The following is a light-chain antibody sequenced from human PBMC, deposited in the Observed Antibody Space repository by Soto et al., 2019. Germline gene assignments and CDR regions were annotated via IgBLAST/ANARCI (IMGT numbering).Light chain of an antibody. V-gene: IGKV3-11*01. CDR3: QQRGSWPLT. CDR1: QSVGTY. CDR2: DAS. Sequence: EIVLTQSPATLSLSPGERATLSCRTSQSVGTYLVWYQQKPGQAPRLLIYDASNRATGISARFSGSGSGTDFTLTITSLEPEDFAIYYCQQRGSWPLTFGGGTKVEFK. J-gene: IGKJ4*01.